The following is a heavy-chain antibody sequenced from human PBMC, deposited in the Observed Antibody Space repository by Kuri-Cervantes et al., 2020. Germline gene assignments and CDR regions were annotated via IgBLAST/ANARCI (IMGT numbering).Heavy chain of an antibody. CDR2: IWYDGSNK. V-gene: IGHV3-33*01. CDR1: GFTFSSYG. J-gene: IGHJ6*03. Sequence: GESLKISCAASGFTFSSYGMHWVRQAPGKGLEWVAVIWYDGSNKYYADSVKGRFTISRDNSKNSLYLQMNSLRAEDTAVYYCARIPTYYDFWSVTTLYHYYMDVWGKGTTVTVSS. D-gene: IGHD3-3*01. CDR3: ARIPTYYDFWSVTTLYHYYMDV.